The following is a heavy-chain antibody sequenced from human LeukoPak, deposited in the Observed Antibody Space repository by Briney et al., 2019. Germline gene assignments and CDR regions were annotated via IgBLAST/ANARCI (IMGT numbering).Heavy chain of an antibody. CDR2: IYYSGSI. CDR3: ARENPSGYYNRPIDY. J-gene: IGHJ4*02. V-gene: IGHV4-59*01. CDR1: GASISSYY. Sequence: SETLSLTCAVSGASISSYYWSWIRQPPGKGLEWIGDIYYSGSIKYNPSLKSRVTMSVDTSKNQFSLKLSSVTAADTAIYYCARENPSGYYNRPIDYWGQGTLVTVSS. D-gene: IGHD3-22*01.